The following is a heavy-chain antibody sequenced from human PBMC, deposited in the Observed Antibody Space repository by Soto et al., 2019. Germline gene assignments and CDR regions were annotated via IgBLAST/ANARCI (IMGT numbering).Heavy chain of an antibody. D-gene: IGHD4-17*01. CDR3: ARDRGGDTTGWVDP. CDR2: IYYSGTT. V-gene: IGHV4-31*03. J-gene: IGHJ5*02. Sequence: QVQLQESGPGLVKPSQTLSLTCTVSGGSINSGGFYWSWIRQYPGKGLEWIGYIYYSGTTHYNPSLRRRLTISLDTSKNQFSLNLSSVTAADTAVYYCARDRGGDTTGWVDPWGQGTLVTVSS. CDR1: GGSINSGGFY.